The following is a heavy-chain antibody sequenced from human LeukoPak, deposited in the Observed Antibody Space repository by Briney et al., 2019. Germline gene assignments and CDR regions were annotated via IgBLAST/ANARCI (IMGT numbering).Heavy chain of an antibody. D-gene: IGHD6-13*01. Sequence: SETLSLTCTVSGGSISSYYWSWIRQPPGKGLEWIGSIYYSGSTYYNPSLKSRVTISVDTSKNQFSLKLSSVTAADTAVYYCARHLSSSWYYFDYWGQGTLVTVSS. CDR3: ARHLSSSWYYFDY. J-gene: IGHJ4*02. CDR2: IYYSGST. V-gene: IGHV4-39*01. CDR1: GGSISSYY.